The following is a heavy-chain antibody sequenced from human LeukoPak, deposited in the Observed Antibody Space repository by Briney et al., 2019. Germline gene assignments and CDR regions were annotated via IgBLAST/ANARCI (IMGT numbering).Heavy chain of an antibody. CDR2: IYYSGST. D-gene: IGHD2-21*02. V-gene: IGHV4-59*01. CDR1: GGSISSYY. Sequence: SETLSLTCTVSGGSISSYYWSWIRQPPGKGLEWIGYIYYSGSTYYNPSLKSRVTISVDTSKNQFSLKLSSVTAADTAVYYCARESVVTVFDYWGQGTLVTVSS. J-gene: IGHJ4*02. CDR3: ARESVVTVFDY.